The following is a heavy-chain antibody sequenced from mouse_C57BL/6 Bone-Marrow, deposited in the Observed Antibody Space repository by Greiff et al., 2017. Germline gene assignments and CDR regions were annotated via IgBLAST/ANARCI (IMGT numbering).Heavy chain of an antibody. CDR2: FYSGSGSI. CDR1: GYTFTEYT. CDR3: ARHEGAYGNYLNFDY. D-gene: IGHD2-1*01. V-gene: IGHV1-62-2*01. Sequence: VQRVESGAELVKPGASVKLSCKASGYTFTEYTIHWVQQRSGQGLEWIGWFYSGSGSIKYNEKFKDKATLTADKSSSTVYIELSRLTSEDSAVYFCARHEGAYGNYLNFDYWGQGTTLTVSS. J-gene: IGHJ2*01.